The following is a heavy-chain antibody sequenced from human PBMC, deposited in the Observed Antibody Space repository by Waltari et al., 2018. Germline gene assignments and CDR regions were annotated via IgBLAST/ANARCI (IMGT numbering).Heavy chain of an antibody. V-gene: IGHV3-21*01. J-gene: IGHJ5*02. CDR2: ISSSSTYI. CDR3: TRDLYGSGGDWFDP. CDR1: GFPFSSYT. D-gene: IGHD3-10*01. Sequence: EVQLVESGGGLVKPGRSLRLSCAASGFPFSSYTMNWVRQSPGKGLEWVSSISSSSTYISYADSVKGRFTISRDDAENSLYLQMDSLRAEDTAVYYCTRDLYGSGGDWFDPWGQGTLVTVSS.